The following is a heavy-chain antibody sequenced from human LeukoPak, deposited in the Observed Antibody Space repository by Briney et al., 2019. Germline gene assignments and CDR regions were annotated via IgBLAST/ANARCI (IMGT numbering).Heavy chain of an antibody. CDR2: IYYDGSNK. D-gene: IGHD4-11*01. CDR1: GITFSNYG. J-gene: IGHJ6*03. CDR3: ARAHYSNGPPYFFYYYMDV. V-gene: IGHV3-33*01. Sequence: GRALTLSCAASGITFSNYGMHWVRQAAGKGLEGVAVIYYDGSNKYYADSVKGRFIISRDNSKSTLYLQMNSLRADDTAVYYCARAHYSNGPPYFFYYYMDVWGKGTTVTVSS.